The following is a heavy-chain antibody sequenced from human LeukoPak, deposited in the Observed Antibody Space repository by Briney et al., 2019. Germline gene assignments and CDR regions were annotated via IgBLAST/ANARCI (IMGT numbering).Heavy chain of an antibody. V-gene: IGHV3-23*01. Sequence: GGSLRHSGVASRFTFNNYSMNWPPHAPGKGLEGVSAISGSDYHTQYADSVKGRFHISRDNSKNTLYLQMNSLRAEDAAVYYCASPLGLRIGYFEYWGQGPLVTVSS. CDR3: ASPLGLRIGYFEY. CDR2: ISGSDYHT. D-gene: IGHD5-12*01. CDR1: RFTFNNYS. J-gene: IGHJ4*02.